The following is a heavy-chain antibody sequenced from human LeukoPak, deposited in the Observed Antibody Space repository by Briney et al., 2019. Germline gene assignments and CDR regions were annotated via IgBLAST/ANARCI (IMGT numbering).Heavy chain of an antibody. J-gene: IGHJ3*02. CDR3: ARKWARDGYINDAFDI. Sequence: SVKVSCKTSGGTFSIYAINWVRQAPGQGLEWMGGIIPIFGTANYAQKFQGRVTITADKSTSTAYMDLSSLRSEDTAVYYCARKWARDGYINDAFDIWGQGTMVTVSS. CDR1: GGTFSIYA. CDR2: IIPIFGTA. V-gene: IGHV1-69*06. D-gene: IGHD5-24*01.